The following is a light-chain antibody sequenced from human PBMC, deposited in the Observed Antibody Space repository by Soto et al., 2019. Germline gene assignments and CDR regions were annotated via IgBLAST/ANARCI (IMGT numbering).Light chain of an antibody. V-gene: IGKV3-20*01. CDR3: QQYGRSPPRT. CDR2: GAF. CDR1: QSVSSNY. Sequence: EVVLTQSPGTLSLSPGERATLSCRASQSVSSNYLAWYQQKPGQAPRLLIYGAFTRATGIPDRFSGSGSGTDLTLTITRLESEHFAVYYCQQYGRSPPRTCGGGTKVDMK. J-gene: IGKJ4*02.